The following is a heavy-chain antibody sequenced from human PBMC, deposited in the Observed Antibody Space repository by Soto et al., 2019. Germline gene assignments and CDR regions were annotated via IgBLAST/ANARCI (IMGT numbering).Heavy chain of an antibody. CDR2: IHPLASSV. Sequence: WGALEISCETSWYTFASFCYGLGRQGPGKGLEWLGTIHPLASSVEYNPTLHSHISNSADKFNVTAYLQWGRTKASDTATYLCAGSSQYFYSGMDVWGQGTTVTVSS. J-gene: IGHJ6*02. V-gene: IGHV5-10-1*01. CDR1: WYTFASFC. CDR3: AGSSQYFYSGMDV.